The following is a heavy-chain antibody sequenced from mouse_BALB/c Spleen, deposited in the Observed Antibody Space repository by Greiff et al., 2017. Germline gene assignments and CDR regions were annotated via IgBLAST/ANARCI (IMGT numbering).Heavy chain of an antibody. D-gene: IGHD1-2*01. Sequence: QVQLQQPGAELVMPGASVKMSCKASGYTFTDYWMHWVKQRPGQGLEWIGAIDTSDSYTSYNQKFKGKATLTVDESSSTAYMQLSSLTSEDSAVYYCARNYGYYFDYWGQGTTLTVSS. J-gene: IGHJ2*01. V-gene: IGHV1-69*01. CDR2: IDTSDSYT. CDR1: GYTFTDYW. CDR3: ARNYGYYFDY.